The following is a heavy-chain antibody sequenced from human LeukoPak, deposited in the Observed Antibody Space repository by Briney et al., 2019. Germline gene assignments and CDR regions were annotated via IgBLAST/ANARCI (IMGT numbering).Heavy chain of an antibody. CDR2: IYYSGST. Sequence: PSQTLSLTCTVSGGSISSGDYYWSWIRQPPGKGLEWIGYIYYSGSTYYNPSLKSRVTISVDTSKNQFSLKLSSVTAADTAVYYCARVGVGGYDWEYYFDYWGQETLVTVSS. CDR1: GGSISSGDYY. V-gene: IGHV4-30-4*08. CDR3: ARVGVGGYDWEYYFDY. D-gene: IGHD5-12*01. J-gene: IGHJ4*02.